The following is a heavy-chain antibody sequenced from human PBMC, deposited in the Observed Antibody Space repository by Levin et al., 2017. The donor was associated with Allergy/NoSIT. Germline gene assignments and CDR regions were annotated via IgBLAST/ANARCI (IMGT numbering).Heavy chain of an antibody. D-gene: IGHD5/OR15-5a*01. CDR2: MSASGRTT. CDR3: AKEERSLHFDY. V-gene: IGHV3-23*01. J-gene: IGHJ4*02. Sequence: GGSLRLSCSGSGFSFSGYAMSWVRQAPGKGLEWVSFMSASGRTTYYADSVRGRFTISRDNSKNTVSLQMNTLRAEDTALYYCAKEERSLHFDYWGQGTLVTVSS. CDR1: GFSFSGYA.